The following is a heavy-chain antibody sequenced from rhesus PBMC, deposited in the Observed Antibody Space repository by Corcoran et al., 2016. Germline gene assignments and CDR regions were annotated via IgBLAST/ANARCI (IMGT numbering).Heavy chain of an antibody. D-gene: IGHD6-31*01. V-gene: IGHV4-160*01. CDR2: ISGSGGST. Sequence: QVQLQESGPGLVKPSETLSLTCAVSGGSISSNYWSWIRQPPGKGLEWIGRISGSGGSTDYNPSLKSRVTMSTDMSKNQFSLKLSSVTAADPAVYYCARDRRIAAAGTGFDYWGQGVLVTVSS. CDR3: ARDRRIAAAGTGFDY. CDR1: GGSISSNY. J-gene: IGHJ4*01.